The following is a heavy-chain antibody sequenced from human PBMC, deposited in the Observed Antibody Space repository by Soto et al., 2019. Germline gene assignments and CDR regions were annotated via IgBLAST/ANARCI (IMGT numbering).Heavy chain of an antibody. J-gene: IGHJ6*02. CDR2: IYYSGST. Sequence: PSETLSLTCTVSGGSISSGGYYWSWIRQPPGKGLEWIGYIYYSGSTNYNPSLKSRVTISVDTSKNQFSLKLSSVTAADTAVYYCARDSRWYYDILTGYDYYYYGMDVWGQGTTVTVSS. CDR1: GGSISSGGYY. CDR3: ARDSRWYYDILTGYDYYYYGMDV. V-gene: IGHV4-61*08. D-gene: IGHD3-9*01.